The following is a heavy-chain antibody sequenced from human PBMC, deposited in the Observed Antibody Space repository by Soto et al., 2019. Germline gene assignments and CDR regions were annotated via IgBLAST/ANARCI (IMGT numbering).Heavy chain of an antibody. CDR1: GYSVTSYW. Sequence: GESLKISCEGSGYSVTSYWSGWVRQMPGKGLEWMGIIYPGDSDTRYSPSFQGQVTISADKSISTAYLQWSSLKASDTAMYYCARGVYDILTGYYAPPPSGMDVWGQGTTVTVSS. CDR3: ARGVYDILTGYYAPPPSGMDV. J-gene: IGHJ6*02. V-gene: IGHV5-51*01. D-gene: IGHD3-9*01. CDR2: IYPGDSDT.